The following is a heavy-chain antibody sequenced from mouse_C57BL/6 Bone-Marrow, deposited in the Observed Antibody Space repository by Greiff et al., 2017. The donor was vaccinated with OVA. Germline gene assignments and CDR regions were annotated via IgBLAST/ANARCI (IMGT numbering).Heavy chain of an antibody. V-gene: IGHV1-26*01. CDR3: ARLLPYYFDY. CDR2: INPNNGGT. Sequence: EVQLQQSGPELVKPGASVKISCKASGYTFTDYYMNWVKQSHGKSLEWIGDINPNNGGTSYNQKFKGKATLTVDKSSSTAYMELRSLTSEDSAVYYCARLLPYYFDYWGQGTTLTVSS. D-gene: IGHD1-1*01. J-gene: IGHJ2*01. CDR1: GYTFTDYY.